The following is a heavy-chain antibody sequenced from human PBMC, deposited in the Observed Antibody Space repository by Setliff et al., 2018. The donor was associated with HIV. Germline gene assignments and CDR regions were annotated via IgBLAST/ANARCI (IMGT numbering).Heavy chain of an antibody. Sequence: SETLSLTCTVSGGSISSYYWSWIRQPAGKGLEWIGRIYTSGSTNYNPSLKSRVTVSVDTSKNQFSLKLSSVTAADTAVYYCARTGGQWLVEWFDPWGQGTLVTVSS. D-gene: IGHD6-19*01. J-gene: IGHJ5*02. CDR1: GGSISSYY. CDR2: IYTSGST. V-gene: IGHV4-4*07. CDR3: ARTGGQWLVEWFDP.